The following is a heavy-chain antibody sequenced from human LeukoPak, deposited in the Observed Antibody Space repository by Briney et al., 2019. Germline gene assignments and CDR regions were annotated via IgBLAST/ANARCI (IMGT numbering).Heavy chain of an antibody. Sequence: ASVNVSCKASGYTFSSYYLHWVRQAPGQGLEWIGIINLTGGIARFAQKFQGRVSMTRDTSTSTVYMELSSLRSEDTAVYYCARAPWIQLFFFDYWGQGTLVTVSS. CDR2: INLTGGIA. D-gene: IGHD5-18*01. J-gene: IGHJ4*02. V-gene: IGHV1-46*01. CDR1: GYTFSSYY. CDR3: ARAPWIQLFFFDY.